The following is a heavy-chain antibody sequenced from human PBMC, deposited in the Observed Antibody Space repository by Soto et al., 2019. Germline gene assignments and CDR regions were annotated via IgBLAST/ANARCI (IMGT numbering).Heavy chain of an antibody. CDR3: ARDGFDSSGYPYWYFDL. D-gene: IGHD3-22*01. V-gene: IGHV4-38-2*02. Sequence: SETLSLTCTVSGYSISSGYYWGWIRQPPGKGLEWIGSIYHSGSTYYNPSLKSRVTISVDTSKNQFSLKLSSVTAADTAVYYCARDGFDSSGYPYWYFDLWGRGTLVTVSS. CDR1: GYSISSGYY. CDR2: IYHSGST. J-gene: IGHJ2*01.